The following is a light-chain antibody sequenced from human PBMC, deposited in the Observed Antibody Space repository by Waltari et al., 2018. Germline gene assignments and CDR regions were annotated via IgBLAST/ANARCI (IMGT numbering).Light chain of an antibody. CDR1: QTISNH. CDR3: QHSDGPSP. Sequence: DIQMTQSPSSLSASVGDRDTLPCRASQTISNHLNWYQHKPGQAPRLLIFGVSSLRGGVPSRFRGSGSETDFTLTISGLQPEDLATYYCQHSDGPSPFGQGTKLEIK. V-gene: IGKV1-39*01. J-gene: IGKJ2*01. CDR2: GVS.